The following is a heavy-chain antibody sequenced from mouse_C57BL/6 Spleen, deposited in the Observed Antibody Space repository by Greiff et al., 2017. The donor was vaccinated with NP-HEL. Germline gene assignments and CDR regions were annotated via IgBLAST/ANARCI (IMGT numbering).Heavy chain of an antibody. CDR1: GFSLTSYG. CDR2: IWSGGST. D-gene: IGHD6-5*01. Sequence: VQLEESGPGLVQPSQSLSITCTVSGFSLTSYGVHWVRQSPGKGLEWLGGIWSGGSTDYNAAFISRLSNSKDNSKSQVYFKMNRLQANDTAIYYCARNPYDYGAMDYWGQGTSVTVSS. J-gene: IGHJ4*01. V-gene: IGHV2-2*02. CDR3: ARNPYDYGAMDY.